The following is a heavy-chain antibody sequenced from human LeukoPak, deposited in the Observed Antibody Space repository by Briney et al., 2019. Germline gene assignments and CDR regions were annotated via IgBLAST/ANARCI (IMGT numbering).Heavy chain of an antibody. D-gene: IGHD3-10*01. CDR1: GGTFSSYA. J-gene: IGHJ5*02. Sequence: ASVKVSCKASGGTFSSYAISWVRQAPGQGLEWMGGIIPIFGTANYAQKFQGRVTITTDESTSTAYMELSGLRSEDTAVYYCARVHYYGSGSSNWFDPWGQGTLVTVSS. CDR3: ARVHYYGSGSSNWFDP. CDR2: IIPIFGTA. V-gene: IGHV1-69*05.